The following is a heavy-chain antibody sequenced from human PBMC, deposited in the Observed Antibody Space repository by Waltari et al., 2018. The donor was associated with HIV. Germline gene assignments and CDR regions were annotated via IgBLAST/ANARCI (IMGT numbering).Heavy chain of an antibody. D-gene: IGHD2-2*01. CDR2: INPISGGT. V-gene: IGHV1-2*02. CDR3: ARESGYQLVRWLDP. J-gene: IGHJ5*02. Sequence: QVHLVQSGPEVKQPGASMQVSCKASGFMFTGHYMHWLRQAPGQGLEWMGWINPISGGTNYAQTLQGRVTMTRDASINTVYMELKSLRYDDTAMYYCARESGYQLVRWLDPWGQGTRVTVSS. CDR1: GFMFTGHY.